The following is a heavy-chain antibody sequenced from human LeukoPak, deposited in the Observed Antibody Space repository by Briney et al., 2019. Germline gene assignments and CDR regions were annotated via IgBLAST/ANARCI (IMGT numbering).Heavy chain of an antibody. V-gene: IGHV1-46*01. CDR2: IYPRDGST. CDR3: ARDQEGFDY. Sequence: ASVKVSRKASGYTFTSNYIHWVRQAPGQGLEWMGMIYPRDGSTSYAQKFQGRVTVTRDTSTSTVHMELCGLRSEDTAVYYCARDQEGFDYWGQGTLVTVSS. J-gene: IGHJ4*02. CDR1: GYTFTSNY.